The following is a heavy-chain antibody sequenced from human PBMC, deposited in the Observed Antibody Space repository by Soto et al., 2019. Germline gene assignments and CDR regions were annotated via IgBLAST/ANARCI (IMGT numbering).Heavy chain of an antibody. J-gene: IGHJ3*02. D-gene: IGHD3-22*01. V-gene: IGHV4-34*01. CDR1: GGSFSGYY. CDR2: INHSGST. Sequence: PSETLSLTCAVYGGSFSGYYWSWIRQPPGKGLEWIGEINHSGSTNYNPSLKSRVTISVDTSKNQFSLKLSSVTAADTAVYYCASIVVVSDAFDIWGQGTMVTVSS. CDR3: ASIVVVSDAFDI.